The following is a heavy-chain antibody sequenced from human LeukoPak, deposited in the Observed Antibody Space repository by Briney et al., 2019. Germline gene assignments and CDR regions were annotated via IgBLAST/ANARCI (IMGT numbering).Heavy chain of an antibody. CDR2: IYYSGST. D-gene: IGHD6-13*01. J-gene: IGHJ6*02. CDR1: GGSISSYY. Sequence: KSSETLSLTCTVSGGSISSYYWNWIRQPPGKGLEWIGYIYYSGSTNYNPSLKSRVTISVDTSKNQFSLKLSSVTAADTAVYYCARDLPSSYSSSYLGPNYYYYYGMDVWGQGTTVTVSS. CDR3: ARDLPSSYSSSYLGPNYYYYYGMDV. V-gene: IGHV4-59*01.